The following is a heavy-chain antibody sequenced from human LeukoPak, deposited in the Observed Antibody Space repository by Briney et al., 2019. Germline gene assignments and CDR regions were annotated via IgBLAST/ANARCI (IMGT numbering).Heavy chain of an antibody. CDR3: ATSEDGYNIGYFDY. Sequence: SETLSLTCTVSGGSISSHYWSWIRQPPGKGLEWIGYIYYSGSTNYNPSLKSRVTISVDTSKNQFSLKLSSVTAADTAVYYCATSEDGYNIGYFDYWGQGTLVTVSS. J-gene: IGHJ4*02. CDR1: GGSISSHY. V-gene: IGHV4-59*11. CDR2: IYYSGST. D-gene: IGHD5-24*01.